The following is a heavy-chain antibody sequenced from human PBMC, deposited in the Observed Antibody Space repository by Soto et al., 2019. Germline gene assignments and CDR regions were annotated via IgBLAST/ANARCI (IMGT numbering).Heavy chain of an antibody. J-gene: IGHJ6*02. D-gene: IGHD6-13*01. CDR1: GFTFSSYS. V-gene: IGHV3-21*01. Sequence: EVQLVESGGGLVKPGGSLRLSCAASGFTFSSYSMNWVRQAPGKGLEWVSSISSSSSYIYYADSVKGRFTISRDNAKNSLYLQMNSLRAEDTAVYYCARDERSSSWIGLVYYGMDVWGQGTTVTVSS. CDR2: ISSSSSYI. CDR3: ARDERSSSWIGLVYYGMDV.